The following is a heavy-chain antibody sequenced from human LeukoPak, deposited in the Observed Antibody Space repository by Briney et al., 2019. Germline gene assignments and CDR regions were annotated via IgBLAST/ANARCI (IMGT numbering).Heavy chain of an antibody. CDR2: IIPIFGTA. D-gene: IGHD6-19*01. CDR3: ARWGGWFDY. V-gene: IGHV1-69*13. Sequence: ASVKVSCKASGYTFTSYGISWVRQAPGQGLEWMGGIIPIFGTANYAQKFQGRVTITADESTSTAYMELSSLRSEDTAVYYCARWGGWFDYWGQGTLVTVSS. J-gene: IGHJ4*02. CDR1: GYTFTSYG.